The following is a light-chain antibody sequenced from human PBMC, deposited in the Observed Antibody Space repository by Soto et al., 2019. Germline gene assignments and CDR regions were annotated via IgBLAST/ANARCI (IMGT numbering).Light chain of an antibody. CDR3: QQSYSTPYT. V-gene: IGKV1-39*01. J-gene: IGKJ2*01. CDR2: AAS. CDR1: PSISSY. Sequence: DIQMTQSPSSLSASVGDRVTITCRASPSISSYLNWYQQKPGKAPKLLIYAASSLQSGVPSRFICSGSGTDFTLTISSLQPEDFATYYCQQSYSTPYTFGQGTKLEIK.